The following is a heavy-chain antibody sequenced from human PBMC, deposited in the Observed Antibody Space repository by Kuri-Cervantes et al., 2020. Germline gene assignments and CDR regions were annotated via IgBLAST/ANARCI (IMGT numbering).Heavy chain of an antibody. J-gene: IGHJ3*01. Sequence: GGSLRLSCAVSGLTFTNAWLSWVRQAPGRGLEWVGRIKTKSDGATTDYGAPVKGRFTISRDDSKNTLYLQMNSLKTEDTAVYYCTTDSYFSVWGQGTMVTVSS. V-gene: IGHV3-15*01. CDR1: GLTFTNAW. CDR2: IKTKSDGATT. CDR3: TTDSYFSV. D-gene: IGHD2/OR15-2a*01.